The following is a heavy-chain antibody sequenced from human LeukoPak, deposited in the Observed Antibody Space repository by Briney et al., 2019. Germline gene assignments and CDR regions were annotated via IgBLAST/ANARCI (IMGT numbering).Heavy chain of an antibody. CDR2: LSGNGYKT. V-gene: IGHV3-23*01. J-gene: IGHJ4*02. CDR3: AKSAYYDASGYYREYYFDY. CDR1: GFTFSSYW. D-gene: IGHD3-22*01. Sequence: GGSLRLSCAASGFTFSSYWMSWVRQAPGKGLEWVSALSGNGYKTYYADSVKGRFTVSRDKTKSTLYLQMNNLRAEDTAVYYCAKSAYYDASGYYREYYFDYWGQGTLVTVSS.